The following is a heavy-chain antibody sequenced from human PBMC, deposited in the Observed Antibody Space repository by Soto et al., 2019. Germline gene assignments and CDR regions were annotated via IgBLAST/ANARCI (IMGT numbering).Heavy chain of an antibody. V-gene: IGHV4-39*01. CDR3: ARYYDTSDRPYFHY. D-gene: IGHD3-22*01. Sequence: QLRLQESGPGLVKPSETLSLTCTVSGDSIGSSRYYWGWVRRPPGKGLEWVGTIYYSGTTYYNPSLKTRLTMSVDTSKNQFSLKLSSMLAADTAFYYCARYYDTSDRPYFHYWGQGTLVTVSS. J-gene: IGHJ1*01. CDR2: IYYSGTT. CDR1: GDSIGSSRYY.